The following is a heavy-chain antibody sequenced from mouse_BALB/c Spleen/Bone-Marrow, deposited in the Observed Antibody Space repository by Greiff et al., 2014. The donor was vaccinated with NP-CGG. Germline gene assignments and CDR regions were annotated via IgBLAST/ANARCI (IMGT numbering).Heavy chain of an antibody. Sequence: QVQLKQPGPGLVAPSQTLSITCTVSGFSLTSCGLHWVRQSPGKGLEWLGVIWAGGSTNYNSALMSRLSISKDNSKSQVFLKMNSLQTDDTAMYYCARYYYGFLDYWGQGTTLTVSS. J-gene: IGHJ2*01. CDR1: GFSLTSCG. D-gene: IGHD1-2*01. CDR2: IWAGGST. V-gene: IGHV2-9*02. CDR3: ARYYYGFLDY.